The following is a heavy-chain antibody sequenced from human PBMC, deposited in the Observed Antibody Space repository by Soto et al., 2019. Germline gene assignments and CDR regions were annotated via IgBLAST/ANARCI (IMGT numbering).Heavy chain of an antibody. CDR1: GFTLSMSA. CDR3: VKDRMNHNSVWDPFDI. J-gene: IGHJ3*02. Sequence: GGSLRLSCASSGFTLSMSAVNWVRQAPGKGLEWVSYISDSGDRTYYADSVKGRFTISRDRSKNTVSLQMDSLRAEDAAVYYCVKDRMNHNSVWDPFDIWGQGTMVTVSS. D-gene: IGHD1-26*01. CDR2: ISDSGDRT. V-gene: IGHV3-23*01.